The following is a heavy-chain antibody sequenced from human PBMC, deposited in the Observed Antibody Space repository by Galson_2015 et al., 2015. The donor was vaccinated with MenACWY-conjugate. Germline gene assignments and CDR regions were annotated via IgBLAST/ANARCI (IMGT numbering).Heavy chain of an antibody. CDR3: AKDRGPLYYYGMDV. Sequence: SLRLSCAASGFTFDDYAMHWVRQAPGKGLEWVSLISWDGGSTYYADSVKGRFTISRDNSKNSLYLQMNSLRTEDTALYYCAKDRGPLYYYGMDVWGHGTTVTVSS. CDR1: GFTFDDYA. CDR2: ISWDGGST. J-gene: IGHJ6*02. V-gene: IGHV3-43*01.